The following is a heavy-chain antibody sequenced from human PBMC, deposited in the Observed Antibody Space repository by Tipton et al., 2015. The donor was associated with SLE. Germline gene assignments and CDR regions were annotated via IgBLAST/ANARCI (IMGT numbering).Heavy chain of an antibody. Sequence: SLRLSCAASGFTVSSNYMSWVRQAPGKGLEWVAVISYDGTKKYFADSVRGRFTISRDNSRNTVYLQMSSLRAEDTAVYYCAKDGTIFRVYYFDNWGQGTLVTVSS. V-gene: IGHV3-30*18. CDR2: ISYDGTKK. D-gene: IGHD3-3*01. CDR3: AKDGTIFRVYYFDN. CDR1: GFTVSSNY. J-gene: IGHJ4*02.